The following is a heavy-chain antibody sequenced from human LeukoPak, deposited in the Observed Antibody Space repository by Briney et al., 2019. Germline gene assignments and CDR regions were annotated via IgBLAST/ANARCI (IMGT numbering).Heavy chain of an antibody. CDR1: GFTFSSYA. CDR3: AKDVNYYGSGSYYVY. J-gene: IGHJ4*02. Sequence: GGSLRLSCAASGFTFSSYAMSWVRQAPGKGLEWVSTISGSGGSTYFADSVKGRFTISRGNSKNTLYLQMNSLGAEDMAVYYCAKDVNYYGSGSYYVYWGQGTLVTVSS. D-gene: IGHD3-10*01. V-gene: IGHV3-23*01. CDR2: ISGSGGST.